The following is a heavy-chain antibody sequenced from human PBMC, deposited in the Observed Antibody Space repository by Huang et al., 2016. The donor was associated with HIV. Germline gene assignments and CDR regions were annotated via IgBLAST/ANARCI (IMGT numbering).Heavy chain of an antibody. CDR1: SSVFTSYS. J-gene: IGHJ3*02. CDR3: ARVKILTGAFDI. Sequence: QGHLVKSGGEVKKPGASVKVSCRASSSVFTSYSLTWVRQAPGQGLEWMGWISPYNTNTDYAQKFQGRVTMTADTYTSTAYMELRNLRFDDTAVYYCARVKILTGAFDIWGQGALVTVS. CDR2: ISPYNTNT. D-gene: IGHD3-9*01. V-gene: IGHV1-18*01.